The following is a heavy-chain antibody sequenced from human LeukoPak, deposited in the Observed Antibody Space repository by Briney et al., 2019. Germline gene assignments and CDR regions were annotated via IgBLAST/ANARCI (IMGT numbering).Heavy chain of an antibody. CDR1: GFTISSYA. J-gene: IGHJ3*02. V-gene: IGHV3-53*01. Sequence: GGSLRLSCAASGFTISSYAMSWVRQAPGKGLEWVSIISSGGSTYYADSVKGRFTISRDNSKNTLYLQMNSLRAEDTAVYFCARAVAGRYAFDIWGQGTMVTVSS. CDR3: ARAVAGRYAFDI. CDR2: ISSGGST. D-gene: IGHD6-19*01.